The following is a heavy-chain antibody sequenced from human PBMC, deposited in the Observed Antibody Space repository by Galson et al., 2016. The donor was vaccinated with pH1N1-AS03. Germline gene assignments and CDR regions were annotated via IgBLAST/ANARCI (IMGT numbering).Heavy chain of an antibody. J-gene: IGHJ4*02. CDR1: GDSVSSDSAA. V-gene: IGHV6-1*01. CDR2: TYYRSRWYN. Sequence: CAISGDSVSSDSAAWNWIRQSPSRGLEWLGRTYYRSRWYNDYAPSLSSRVSFTADTSKNQFSLHLTSVTPEDSATYFCVRDFYGDVFGYWGQGTLVTVPS. D-gene: IGHD4-17*01. CDR3: VRDFYGDVFGY.